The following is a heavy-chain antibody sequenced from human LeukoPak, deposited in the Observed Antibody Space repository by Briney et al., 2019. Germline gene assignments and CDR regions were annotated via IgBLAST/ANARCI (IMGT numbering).Heavy chain of an antibody. CDR3: AGVSGTPGP. J-gene: IGHJ5*02. Sequence: PSETLSLPCAINGASFTSAYWNWIRQPPGKGLEWIGEINHAGKTSYNPSLKSRVTISVDMSKNQFSLNLPPVTAVDTAVYYCAGVSGTPGPWGPGTLVTVSS. V-gene: IGHV4-34*01. D-gene: IGHD6-25*01. CDR2: INHAGKT. CDR1: GASFTSAY.